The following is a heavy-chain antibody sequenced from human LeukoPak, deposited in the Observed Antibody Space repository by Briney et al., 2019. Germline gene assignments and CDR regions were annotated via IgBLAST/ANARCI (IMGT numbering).Heavy chain of an antibody. Sequence: ASVNVSCKASGYSFTSYAMHWVRQAPGQRLEWMGWINAGNGNTKYSQKFQGRVTITRDTSASTAYMELSSLRSEDTAVYYCARVKAVDPFFDYWGQGTLVTVSS. CDR3: ARVKAVDPFFDY. CDR2: INAGNGNT. V-gene: IGHV1-3*01. J-gene: IGHJ4*02. CDR1: GYSFTSYA. D-gene: IGHD2-21*01.